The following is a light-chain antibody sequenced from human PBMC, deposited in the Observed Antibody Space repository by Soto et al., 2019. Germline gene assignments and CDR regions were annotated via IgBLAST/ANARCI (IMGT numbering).Light chain of an antibody. V-gene: IGLV1-51*01. Sequence: QSVLTQPPSVSAAPGQKVTISCSGSTSNIGSNYVSWSQQLPGTAPQLLIYDNDKRPSGIPDRFSGSKSGTSATLGITGRQTADEADYYCGTYDNSLGARLFGGGTKLTVL. CDR1: TSNIGSNY. CDR2: DND. J-gene: IGLJ2*01. CDR3: GTYDNSLGARL.